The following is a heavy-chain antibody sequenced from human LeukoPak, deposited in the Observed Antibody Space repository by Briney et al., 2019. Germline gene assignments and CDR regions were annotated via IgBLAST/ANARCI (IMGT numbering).Heavy chain of an antibody. Sequence: PGGSLRLSCAASGFTFSTSAMNWVRQVPGKGLEWVSYIDYDSSHIYYAASVRGRFTISRDNARDSVYLQMHSLRVEDTAVYYCTRDPLRYLRVGHYDYWGQGTLVAVSS. CDR1: GFTFSTSA. V-gene: IGHV3-21*01. CDR2: IDYDSSHI. CDR3: TRDPLRYLRVGHYDY. D-gene: IGHD3-9*01. J-gene: IGHJ4*02.